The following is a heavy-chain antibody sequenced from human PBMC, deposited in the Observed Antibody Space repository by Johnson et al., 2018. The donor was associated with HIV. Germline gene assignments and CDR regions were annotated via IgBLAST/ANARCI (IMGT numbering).Heavy chain of an antibody. CDR2: ISWNSGSI. D-gene: IGHD6-19*01. CDR3: AKGAVAGINDAFDI. J-gene: IGHJ3*02. V-gene: IGHV3-9*01. CDR1: GFTFDDYA. Sequence: VQLVESGGGVVQPGRSLRLSCAASGFTFDDYAMHWVRQAPGKGLEWVSGISWNSGSIGYVDSVKGRFTISRDNAKNSLYLQMNSLRAEDTALYYCAKGAVAGINDAFDIWGQGTMVTVSS.